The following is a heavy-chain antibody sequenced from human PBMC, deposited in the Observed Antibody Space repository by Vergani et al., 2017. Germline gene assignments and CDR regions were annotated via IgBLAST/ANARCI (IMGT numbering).Heavy chain of an antibody. D-gene: IGHD1-26*01. CDR2: IIPIFGTA. Sequence: QVQLVQSGAEVKKPGSSVKVSCKASGGTFSSYAISWVRQAPGQGLEWMGGIIPIFGTANYAQKFQGRVTITADESTSTAYMELSSLRSEDTAVYYCARSNSGSYYGGDYYYGMDVWGQGTTVTVSS. CDR3: ARSNSGSYYGGDYYYGMDV. V-gene: IGHV1-69*12. CDR1: GGTFSSYA. J-gene: IGHJ6*02.